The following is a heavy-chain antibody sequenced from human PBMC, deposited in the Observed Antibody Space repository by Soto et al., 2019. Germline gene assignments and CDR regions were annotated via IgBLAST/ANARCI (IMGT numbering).Heavy chain of an antibody. CDR2: IRSSSSTI. Sequence: EVQLVESGGGLVQPGGSLRLSCAASGFTFSSYSMNWVRQAPGKGLEWVSYIRSSSSTIYYADSVKGRFTISRDNAKNSLYLQMNSLRDEDTAVYYCARGEDIVLVPAAMNYYYYGMDVWGQGTTVTVSS. CDR1: GFTFSSYS. CDR3: ARGEDIVLVPAAMNYYYYGMDV. D-gene: IGHD2-2*01. J-gene: IGHJ6*02. V-gene: IGHV3-48*02.